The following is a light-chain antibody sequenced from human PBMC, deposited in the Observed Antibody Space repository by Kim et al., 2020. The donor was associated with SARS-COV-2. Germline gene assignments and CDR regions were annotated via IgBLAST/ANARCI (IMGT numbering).Light chain of an antibody. CDR3: QQYDNY. V-gene: IGKV1-5*03. CDR1: QSNSMW. Sequence: STLSASGGDKLIITCRASQSNSMWLAWYQQKPGKAPKLLISKASSLQSGVPSRFSGSGSGTEFTLTISSLQPDDFGTYYCQQYDNYFGQGTKLEI. J-gene: IGKJ2*01. CDR2: KAS.